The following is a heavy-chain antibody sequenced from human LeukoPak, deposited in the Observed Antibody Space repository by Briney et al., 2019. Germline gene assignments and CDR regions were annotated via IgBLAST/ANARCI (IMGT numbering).Heavy chain of an antibody. CDR3: ARQPIGGGWSYYYYYYGMDV. CDR2: IYPGDSDT. CDR1: GSSFTSYW. J-gene: IGHJ6*02. V-gene: IGHV5-51*01. Sequence: GGSLEISCKGSGSSFTSYWIGWVRQMHGKGLEGMGIIYPGDSDTRYSPSFQGQVTISADKSISTAYLQWSSLKASDTAMYYCARQPIGGGWSYYYYYYGMDVWGQGTTVTVSS. D-gene: IGHD6-19*01.